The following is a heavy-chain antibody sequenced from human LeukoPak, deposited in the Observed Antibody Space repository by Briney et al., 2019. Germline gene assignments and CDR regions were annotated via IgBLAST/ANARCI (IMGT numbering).Heavy chain of an antibody. CDR1: GGSFSGYY. CDR3: ARARGIMDA. Sequence: PSETLSLTCAVYGGSFSGYYWSWIRQPPGKGLEWIWEINHSGSTNYNPSLKSRVTISVDTSKNQFSLKLSSVTAADTAVYYCARARGIMDAWGQGTTVTVSS. V-gene: IGHV4-34*01. CDR2: INHSGST. J-gene: IGHJ6*02.